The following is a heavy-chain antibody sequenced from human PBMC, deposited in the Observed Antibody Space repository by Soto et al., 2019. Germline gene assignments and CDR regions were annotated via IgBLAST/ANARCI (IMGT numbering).Heavy chain of an antibody. V-gene: IGHV4-34*01. J-gene: IGHJ6*02. CDR2: INHSGGT. CDR3: AHARGVLGGTYETMDV. CDR1: GGPFSGFY. D-gene: IGHD1-26*01. Sequence: QVQLQQWGAGLLKPSETLSLTCSVYGGPFSGFYCSWIRQPPGKGLEWIGEINHSGGTNYNQSLRSRATISEDTSNNRFALRWTSVTDADKAVYYCAHARGVLGGTYETMDVWAQGTTVTVSS.